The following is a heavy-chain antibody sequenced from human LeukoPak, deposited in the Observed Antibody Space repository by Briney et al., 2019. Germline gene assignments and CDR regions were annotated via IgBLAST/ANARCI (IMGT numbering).Heavy chain of an antibody. J-gene: IGHJ3*02. Sequence: GGSLRLSCAASGFTFSGSAMHWVRQASGKGLEWVGRIRSKANSYATAYAASVKGRFTISRDDSKNTAYLQMNSLKTEDTAVYYCARERDSGSYREAFDIWGQGTMVTVSS. CDR2: IRSKANSYAT. CDR1: GFTFSGSA. CDR3: ARERDSGSYREAFDI. D-gene: IGHD1-26*01. V-gene: IGHV3-73*01.